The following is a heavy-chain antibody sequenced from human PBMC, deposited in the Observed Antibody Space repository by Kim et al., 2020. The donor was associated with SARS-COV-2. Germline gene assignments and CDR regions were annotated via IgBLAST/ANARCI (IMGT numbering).Heavy chain of an antibody. CDR3: ARDGGRLLAFLDY. CDR1: GFTFSSYA. V-gene: IGHV3-30*04. CDR2: ISYDGSNK. J-gene: IGHJ4*02. D-gene: IGHD3-3*02. Sequence: GGSLRLSCAASGFTFSSYAMHWVRQAPGKGLEWVAVISYDGSNKYYADSVKGRFTISRDNSKNTLYLQMNSLRAEDTAVYYCARDGGRLLAFLDYWGQGTLVTVSS.